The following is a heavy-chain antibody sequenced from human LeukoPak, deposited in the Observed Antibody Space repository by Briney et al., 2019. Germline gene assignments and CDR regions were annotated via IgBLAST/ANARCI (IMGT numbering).Heavy chain of an antibody. CDR3: ARAGPNSSGSRGDSGIGLY. CDR2: IWYDGSNK. J-gene: IGHJ4*02. CDR1: GFTFSSYG. V-gene: IGHV3-33*01. Sequence: HLGRSLRLSCAASGFTFSSYGMHWVRQAPGKGLEWVAVIWYDGSNKYYADSVKGRFTISRDNSKNTLYLQMNSLRAEDTAVYYCARAGPNSSGSRGDSGIGLYWGQGTLVTVSS. D-gene: IGHD6-19*01.